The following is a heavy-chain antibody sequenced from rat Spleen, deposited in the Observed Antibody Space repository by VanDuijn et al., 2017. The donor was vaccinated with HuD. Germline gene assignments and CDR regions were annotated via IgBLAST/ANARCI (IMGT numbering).Heavy chain of an antibody. D-gene: IGHD1-6*01. J-gene: IGHJ2*01. CDR3: TRDRILRSTGFDY. Sequence: EVQLVESGGGLVQPGRSLKLSCAASGFIFSDYNMAWVRQAPKKGLDWVATISYDGSSTYYRDSVKGRFTISRDNAKSTRYLQMDSLRSEDAATYYCTRDRILRSTGFDYWGQGVMVTVSS. CDR1: GFIFSDYN. V-gene: IGHV5-7*01. CDR2: ISYDGSST.